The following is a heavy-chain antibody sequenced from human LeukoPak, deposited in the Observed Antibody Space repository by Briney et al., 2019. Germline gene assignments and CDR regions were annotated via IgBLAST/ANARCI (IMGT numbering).Heavy chain of an antibody. CDR1: GITLSNYG. J-gene: IGHJ3*02. V-gene: IGHV3-23*01. CDR3: ARDLWFGELEAGDAFDI. Sequence: GGSLRLSCAVSGITLSNYGMSWVRQAPGKGLEWVAGISGSGGGTKYADSVKGRYTISRDNAKNTLYLQMNSLRAEDTAVYYCARDLWFGELEAGDAFDIWGQGTMVTVSS. CDR2: ISGSGGGT. D-gene: IGHD3-10*01.